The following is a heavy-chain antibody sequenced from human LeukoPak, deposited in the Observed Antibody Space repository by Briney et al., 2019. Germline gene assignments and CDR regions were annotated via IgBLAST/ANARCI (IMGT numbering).Heavy chain of an antibody. CDR2: ISSSSSTV. J-gene: IGHJ3*02. Sequence: GGSLRLSCAASGFTFSSYSMNWVRQAPGKGLEWVSYISSSSSTVYYADSVKGRFTISRDNAKNSLYLQMNSLRAEDTALYYCAKATYAFDIWGQGTMVTVSS. V-gene: IGHV3-48*04. CDR3: AKATYAFDI. CDR1: GFTFSSYS.